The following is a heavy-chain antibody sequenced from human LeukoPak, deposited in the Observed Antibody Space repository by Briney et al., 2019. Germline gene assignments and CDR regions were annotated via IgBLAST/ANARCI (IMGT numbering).Heavy chain of an antibody. V-gene: IGHV4-59*08. CDR1: GGSISGYY. CDR3: ARHDYGVPFDY. D-gene: IGHD4-17*01. J-gene: IGHJ4*02. CDR2: IYYSGST. Sequence: PSETLSLTCTVSGGSISGYYWSWIRQPPGKGLEWIGYIYYSGSTNYNPSLKSRVTISVDTSKNQFSLKLSSVTAADTAVYYCARHDYGVPFDYWGQGTLVTVSS.